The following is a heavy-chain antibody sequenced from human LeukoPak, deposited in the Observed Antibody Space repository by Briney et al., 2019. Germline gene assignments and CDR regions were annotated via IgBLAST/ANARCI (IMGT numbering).Heavy chain of an antibody. D-gene: IGHD6-19*01. J-gene: IGHJ4*02. CDR3: AKQRYSSGWYYFDY. CDR2: ISGSGGST. V-gene: IGHV3-23*01. Sequence: GGSLRLSCAASGFTFSSYWMHWVRQAPGKGLEWVSAISGSGGSTYYADSVKGRFTISRDNSKNTLYLQMNSLRAEDTAVYYCAKQRYSSGWYYFDYWGQGTLVTVSS. CDR1: GFTFSSYW.